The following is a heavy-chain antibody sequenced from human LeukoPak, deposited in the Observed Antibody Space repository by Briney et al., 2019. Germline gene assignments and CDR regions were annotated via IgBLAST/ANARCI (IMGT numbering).Heavy chain of an antibody. CDR3: ARGPRSHYYYYYMDV. CDR2: IIPIFGTA. J-gene: IGHJ6*03. CDR1: GGTFSSYA. V-gene: IGHV1-69*05. Sequence: SVKVSCKASGGTFSSYAISWVRQAPGQGLEWMGRIIPIFGTANYAQKFQGRVTITTDESTGTAYMELSSLRSEDTAVYYCARGPRSHYYYYYMDVWGKGTTVTVSS.